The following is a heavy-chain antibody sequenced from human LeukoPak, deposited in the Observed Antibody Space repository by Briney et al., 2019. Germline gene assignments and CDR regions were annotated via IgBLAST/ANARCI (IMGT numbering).Heavy chain of an antibody. CDR2: VSRSSRFI. CDR3: ARVSDAFDYFFDS. V-gene: IGHV3-21*01. D-gene: IGHD5-12*01. CDR1: GFAFSTYS. J-gene: IGHJ4*02. Sequence: GGSLRLSCAASGFAFSTYSMNWVRQAPGKGLEWVSSVSRSSRFIFYAGSVQGRFTISRDNAKDSLFLQMNSLRAEDTAVYYCARVSDAFDYFFDSWGQGALGTVSS.